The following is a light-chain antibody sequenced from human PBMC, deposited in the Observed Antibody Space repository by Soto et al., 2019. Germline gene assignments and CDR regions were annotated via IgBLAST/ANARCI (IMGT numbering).Light chain of an antibody. J-gene: IGKJ1*01. CDR3: QQYNSYLWT. Sequence: DIQMTQSPSTLSGSVGDRVTITCRASQTISSWLAWYQQKPGKAPKLLIYKASTLKSGVPSRFSGSGSGTEFPLTISSLQPDDFATYYCQQYNSYLWTFGQGTKV. CDR1: QTISSW. V-gene: IGKV1-5*03. CDR2: KAS.